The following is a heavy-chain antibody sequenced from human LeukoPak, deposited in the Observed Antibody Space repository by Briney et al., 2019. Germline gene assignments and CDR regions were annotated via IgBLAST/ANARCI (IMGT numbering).Heavy chain of an antibody. CDR3: ARVPRYFAFDI. D-gene: IGHD1-14*01. Sequence: ASVKVSCTASGYTFTSYYMHWVRQAPGQGLEWMGIINPSGGSTSYAQKFQGRVTMTRDMSTSTVYMELSSLRSEDTAVYYCARVPRYFAFDIWGQGTMVTVSS. V-gene: IGHV1-46*01. CDR1: GYTFTSYY. J-gene: IGHJ3*02. CDR2: INPSGGST.